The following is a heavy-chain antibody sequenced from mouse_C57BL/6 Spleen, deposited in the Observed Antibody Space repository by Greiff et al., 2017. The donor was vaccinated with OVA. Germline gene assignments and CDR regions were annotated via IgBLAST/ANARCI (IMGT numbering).Heavy chain of an antibody. CDR3: ARSSIYYYGSSRFYYFDY. V-gene: IGHV1-19*01. CDR1: GYTFTDYY. D-gene: IGHD1-1*01. J-gene: IGHJ2*01. CDR2: INPYNGGT. Sequence: EVQLQQSGPVLVKPGASVKMSCKASGYTFTDYYMNWVKQSHGKSLEWIGVINPYNGGTSYNQKLKGKATLTVDKSSSTAYMELNSLTSEDSAVYYCARSSIYYYGSSRFYYFDYWGQGTTLTVSS.